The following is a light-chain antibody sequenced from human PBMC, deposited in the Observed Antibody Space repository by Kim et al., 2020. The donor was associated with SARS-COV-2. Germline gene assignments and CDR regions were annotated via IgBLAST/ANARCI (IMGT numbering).Light chain of an antibody. CDR3: QQYYSLPLT. CDR1: QSAGASY. J-gene: IGKJ4*01. Sequence: LSPGERATLSCRASQSAGASYLAWYHQKSGQAPRLLIYDASSRATGIPERFSGTGSGTDFTLTISRLEPEDFGVYYCQQYYSLPLTFGGGTKLEI. V-gene: IGKV3-20*01. CDR2: DAS.